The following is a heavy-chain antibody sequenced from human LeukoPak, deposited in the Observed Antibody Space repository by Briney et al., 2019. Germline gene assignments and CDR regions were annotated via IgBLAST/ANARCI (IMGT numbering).Heavy chain of an antibody. CDR2: ISSDGSHK. V-gene: IGHV3-30*18. J-gene: IGHJ4*02. CDR1: AFTFSTYG. D-gene: IGHD6-19*01. CDR3: VKSESIIAVAGTLDY. Sequence: PGGSLRLSCAASAFTFSTYGMHWVRQAPGKGLEWVALISSDGSHKCYADSVKGRFTISRDNSKNTLYLQMNSLRAEDTAVYYCVKSESIIAVAGTLDYWGQGTLVTVSS.